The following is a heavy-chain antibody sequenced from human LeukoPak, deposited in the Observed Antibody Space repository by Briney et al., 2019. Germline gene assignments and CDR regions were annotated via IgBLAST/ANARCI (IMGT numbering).Heavy chain of an antibody. J-gene: IGHJ6*03. CDR1: GDSVSSKSAT. CDR3: AREEVYCSSTSCYTGLFYMDV. Sequence: SQTLSLTCAISGDSVSSKSATWNWIRQSPSRGLEWLGRTYYRSKWYNDYAVSVKSRITINPDTSKNQFSLQLNSVTPEDTAVYYCAREEVYCSSTSCYTGLFYMDVWGKGTTVTVSS. CDR2: TYYRSKWYN. D-gene: IGHD2-2*02. V-gene: IGHV6-1*01.